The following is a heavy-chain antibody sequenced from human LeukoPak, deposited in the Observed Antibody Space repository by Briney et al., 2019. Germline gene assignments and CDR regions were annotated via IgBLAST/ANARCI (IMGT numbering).Heavy chain of an antibody. Sequence: SETLSLTCTVSGGSISSYYWSWIRQPPGKGLEWIGYIYYSGSTNYNPSLRSRVTISVDTSNNQFSLKLSSVTAADTAVYYCARVVYSGYDFRGAMDVWGKGTTVTVSS. V-gene: IGHV4-59*01. CDR2: IYYSGST. J-gene: IGHJ6*03. D-gene: IGHD5-12*01. CDR3: ARVVYSGYDFRGAMDV. CDR1: GGSISSYY.